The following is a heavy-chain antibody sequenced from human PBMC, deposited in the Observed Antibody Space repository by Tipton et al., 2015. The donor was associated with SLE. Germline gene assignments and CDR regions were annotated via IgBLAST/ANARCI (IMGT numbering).Heavy chain of an antibody. D-gene: IGHD2-21*01. CDR3: AGGEDAFDI. J-gene: IGHJ3*02. Sequence: TLSLTCTVSGGSISSSSYYWRWIRQPAGKGLEWIGHIYTSGSTNYNPSLKSRVTISVDTSKNQFSLKLSSVTAADTAVYYCAGGEDAFDIWGQGTMVTVSS. CDR1: GGSISSSSYY. V-gene: IGHV4-61*09. CDR2: IYTSGST.